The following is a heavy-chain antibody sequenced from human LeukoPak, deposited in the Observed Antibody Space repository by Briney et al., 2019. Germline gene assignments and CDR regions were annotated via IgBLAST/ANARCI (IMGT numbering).Heavy chain of an antibody. V-gene: IGHV3-21*01. CDR3: ARFVHPHYDFWTSHHYYMDV. CDR2: ISSSSSYI. Sequence: PGGSLRLSCAASGFTFSSYEMNWVRQAPGKGLEWVSSISSSSSYIYYADSVKGRFTISRDNAKNSLYLQMNSLRAEDTAVYYCARFVHPHYDFWTSHHYYMDVWGEGTTVTVSS. CDR1: GFTFSSYE. J-gene: IGHJ6*03. D-gene: IGHD3-3*01.